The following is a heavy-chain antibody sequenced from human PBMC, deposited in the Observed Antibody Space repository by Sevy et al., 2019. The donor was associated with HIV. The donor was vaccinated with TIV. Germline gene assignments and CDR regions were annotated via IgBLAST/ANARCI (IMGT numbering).Heavy chain of an antibody. V-gene: IGHV3-20*04. CDR2: INWNGDST. J-gene: IGHJ6*03. CDR3: ARATAMVSYYYYYMDV. CDR1: GFTFDDYG. Sequence: GGSLRLSCGASGFTFDDYGMSWVRQAPGKGLEWVSGINWNGDSTDYADSVKGRFTSSRDNAKNSLYLQMNSLRAEDTALYYCARATAMVSYYYYYMDVWGKGTTVTVSS. D-gene: IGHD5-18*01.